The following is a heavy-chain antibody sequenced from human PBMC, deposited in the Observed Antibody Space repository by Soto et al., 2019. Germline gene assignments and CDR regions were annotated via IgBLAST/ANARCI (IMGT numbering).Heavy chain of an antibody. V-gene: IGHV1-46*01. Sequence: ASVKVSCKASGYTFTSDYMHWVRQAPGQGLEWMGIINPSGGSTSYAQKFQGRVTITADKSTSTAYMELSSLRSEDTAVYYCTIPREYQLKNGQVYYWGQGTLVTVSS. CDR3: TIPREYQLKNGQVYY. D-gene: IGHD2-2*01. CDR1: GYTFTSDY. J-gene: IGHJ4*02. CDR2: INPSGGST.